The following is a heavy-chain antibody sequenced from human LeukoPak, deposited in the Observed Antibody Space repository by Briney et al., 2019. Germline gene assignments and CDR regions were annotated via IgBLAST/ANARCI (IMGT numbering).Heavy chain of an antibody. D-gene: IGHD6-13*01. J-gene: IGHJ4*02. CDR3: ARGGSSSRY. V-gene: IGHV3-30*02. Sequence: GGSLRLSCAASAFTFSSYGMHWVRQAPGKGLEWVAFIRYDGSNKYYADSVKGRFTISRDNAKNSLYLQMNSLRAEDTAVYYCARGGSSSRYWGQGTLVTVSS. CDR2: IRYDGSNK. CDR1: AFTFSSYG.